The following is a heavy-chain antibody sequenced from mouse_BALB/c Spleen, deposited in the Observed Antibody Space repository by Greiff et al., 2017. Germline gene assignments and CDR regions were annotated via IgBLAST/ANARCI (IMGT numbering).Heavy chain of an antibody. CDR1: GFTFSDYY. CDR3: ARRYDYYAMDY. CDR2: ISDGGSYT. Sequence: EVMLVESGGGLVKPGGSLKLSCAASGFTFSDYYMYWVRQTPEKRLEWVATISDGGSYTYYPDSVKGRFTISRDNAKNNLYLQMSSLKSEDTAMYYCARRYDYYAMDYWGQGTSVTVSS. J-gene: IGHJ4*01. V-gene: IGHV5-4*02. D-gene: IGHD1-1*02.